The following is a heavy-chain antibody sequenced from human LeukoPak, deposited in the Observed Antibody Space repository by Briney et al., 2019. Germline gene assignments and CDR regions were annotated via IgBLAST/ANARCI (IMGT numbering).Heavy chain of an antibody. D-gene: IGHD4-23*01. Sequence: GGSLRLSCAASGFTFSSYAMSWVRQAPGKGLEWVANIKQDGSEKYYVDSVKGRFTISRDNAKNSLYLQMNSLRAEDTAVYFCAKTRGGDYYYYYYMDVWGKGTTVTVSS. J-gene: IGHJ6*03. CDR2: IKQDGSEK. CDR3: AKTRGGDYYYYYYMDV. V-gene: IGHV3-7*01. CDR1: GFTFSSYA.